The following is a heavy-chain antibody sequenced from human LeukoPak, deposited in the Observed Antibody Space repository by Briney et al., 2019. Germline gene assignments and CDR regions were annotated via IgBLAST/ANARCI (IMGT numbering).Heavy chain of an antibody. V-gene: IGHV7-4-1*02. Sequence: GASVKVSCKASGYTFTTYAMNWVRQAPGQGLEWMRWINTNTGNPTYAQGFTGRFVFSLDTSVSTAYLQISSLKAEDTAVYYCARVSAPGSGSYYYYYYGMDVWGQGTTVTVSS. CDR1: GYTFTTYA. CDR2: INTNTGNP. J-gene: IGHJ6*02. CDR3: ARVSAPGSGSYYYYYYGMDV. D-gene: IGHD3-10*01.